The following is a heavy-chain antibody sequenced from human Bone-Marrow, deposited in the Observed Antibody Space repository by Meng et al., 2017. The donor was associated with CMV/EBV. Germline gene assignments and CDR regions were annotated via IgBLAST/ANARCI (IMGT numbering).Heavy chain of an antibody. CDR1: GGTFSSYA. Sequence: SVKVSCKASGGTFSSYAISWVRQAPGQGLEWMGGIIPIFGTANYAQKFQGRVTITTDESTSTAYMELSSLRSEDTAVYYCARVWSLEQNYWFDPWGQGTRVTGSS. CDR3: ARVWSLEQNYWFDP. CDR2: IIPIFGTA. V-gene: IGHV1-69*05. J-gene: IGHJ5*02. D-gene: IGHD1/OR15-1a*01.